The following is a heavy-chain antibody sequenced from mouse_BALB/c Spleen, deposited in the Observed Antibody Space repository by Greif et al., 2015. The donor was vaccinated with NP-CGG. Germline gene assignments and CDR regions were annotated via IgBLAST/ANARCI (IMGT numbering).Heavy chain of an antibody. CDR3: ASITTVVGAMDY. J-gene: IGHJ4*01. CDR2: INPYNDGT. CDR1: GYTFTSYV. V-gene: IGHV1-14*01. Sequence: EVKLQESGPELVKPGASVKMSCKASGYTFTSYVMHWVKQKPGQGLEWIGYINPYNDGTKYNEKFKGKATLTSDKSSSTAYMELSSLTSEDSAVYYCASITTVVGAMDYWGQGTSVTVSS. D-gene: IGHD1-1*01.